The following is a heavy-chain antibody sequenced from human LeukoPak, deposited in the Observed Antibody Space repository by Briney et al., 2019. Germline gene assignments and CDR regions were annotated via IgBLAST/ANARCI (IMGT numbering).Heavy chain of an antibody. J-gene: IGHJ4*02. Sequence: GGSLRLSCVASGFTFSSYAMSWVRQAPGKGLEWVSAISSSGGSTYYADSAKGRFTISRDNSKNTLYLQMNSLGAEDTAVYYCARDGYNDYGGRYFDYWGQGTLVTVSS. CDR2: ISSSGGST. V-gene: IGHV3-23*01. CDR1: GFTFSSYA. CDR3: ARDGYNDYGGRYFDY. D-gene: IGHD4-23*01.